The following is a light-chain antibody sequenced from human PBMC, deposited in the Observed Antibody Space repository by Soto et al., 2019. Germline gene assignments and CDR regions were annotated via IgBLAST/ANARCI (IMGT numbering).Light chain of an antibody. CDR2: TTS. CDR1: QGISSY. J-gene: IGKJ4*01. Sequence: IQWTPSPSSLSASVGDRVTITCRASQGISSYLAWYQQKPGKDTKLLIYTTSTLQSGVPSRFSGSGSGTDFTLNISSLQNEEFATYYCQQLNSSPLTFGGGTKVDI. V-gene: IGKV1-9*01. CDR3: QQLNSSPLT.